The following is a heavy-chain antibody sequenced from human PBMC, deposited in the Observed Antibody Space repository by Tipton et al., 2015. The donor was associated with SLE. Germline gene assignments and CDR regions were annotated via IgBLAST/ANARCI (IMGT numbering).Heavy chain of an antibody. V-gene: IGHV3-33*01. J-gene: IGHJ3*02. CDR3: ARGGDMNDGFDM. D-gene: IGHD3-9*01. CDR2: ISYDGSDK. CDR1: RFVFSTYD. Sequence: SLRLSCAASRFVFSTYDMHWVRQAPGKGLEWVAIISYDGSDKYYVDSVKGRFTISRANSKNTLYLQMNSLRAEDTAVYYCARGGDMNDGFDMWGQGTKVTVSS.